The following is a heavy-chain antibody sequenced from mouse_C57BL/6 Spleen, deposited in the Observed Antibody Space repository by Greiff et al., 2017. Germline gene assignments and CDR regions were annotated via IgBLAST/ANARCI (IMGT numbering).Heavy chain of an antibody. CDR3: ARSALYDGYYVGAMDY. Sequence: VQLQQSGAELVRPGTSVKVSCKASGYAFTNYLIEWVKQRPGQGLEWIGVINPGSGGTNYNEKFKGKATLTADKSSSTAYMQLSSLTSEDSAVYFCARSALYDGYYVGAMDYWGQGTSVTVSS. D-gene: IGHD2-3*01. CDR2: INPGSGGT. V-gene: IGHV1-54*01. J-gene: IGHJ4*01. CDR1: GYAFTNYL.